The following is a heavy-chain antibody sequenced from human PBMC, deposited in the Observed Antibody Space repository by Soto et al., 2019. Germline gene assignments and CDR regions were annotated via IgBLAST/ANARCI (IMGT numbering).Heavy chain of an antibody. Sequence: EVQLVESGGDLVQPGGSLRLSCAASGFTFTSYWMTWVRQTPGKGLEWVANIKPDGSEEYYVDSVKGRFTISRDNAKNSLYLQMSSLRAEDTAIYYCARDTGRFYIDYWGQGTRVTVSS. J-gene: IGHJ4*02. CDR1: GFTFTSYW. CDR3: ARDTGRFYIDY. CDR2: IKPDGSEE. V-gene: IGHV3-7*04. D-gene: IGHD1-26*01.